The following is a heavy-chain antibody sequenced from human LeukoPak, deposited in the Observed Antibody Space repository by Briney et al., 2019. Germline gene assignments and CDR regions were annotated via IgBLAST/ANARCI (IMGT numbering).Heavy chain of an antibody. J-gene: IGHJ4*02. Sequence: TGGSLRLSCAASGFTFSSYSINWVRQAPGKGLEWVSYIRSDTSTKYYADSVKGRFTISRDNAKNSVYLQMNSPRAEDTAVYYCTRDSGYEFDYWGQGTLVTVSS. D-gene: IGHD5-12*01. V-gene: IGHV3-48*04. CDR2: IRSDTSTK. CDR3: TRDSGYEFDY. CDR1: GFTFSSYS.